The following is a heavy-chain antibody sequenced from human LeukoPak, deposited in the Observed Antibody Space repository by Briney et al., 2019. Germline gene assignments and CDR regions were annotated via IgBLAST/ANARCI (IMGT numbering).Heavy chain of an antibody. CDR2: ISSSSSYV. V-gene: IGHV3-21*01. Sequence: GGSLRLSCAASGFTFSSYSMNWVRQAPGKGLEWVSSISSSSSYVYYADSVKGRFTISRDNAKNSLYLQMNSLRAEDTAVYYCARGPRRSADAFDIWGQGTMVTVSS. CDR1: GFTFSSYS. J-gene: IGHJ3*02. CDR3: ARGPRRSADAFDI.